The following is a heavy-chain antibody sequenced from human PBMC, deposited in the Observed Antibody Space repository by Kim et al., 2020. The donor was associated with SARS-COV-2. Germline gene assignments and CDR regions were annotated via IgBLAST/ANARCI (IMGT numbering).Heavy chain of an antibody. D-gene: IGHD3-22*01. Sequence: SGPTLVNPTQTLTLTCTFSGFSLSTSGVGVGWIRQPPGKALEWLALIYWDDDKRYSPSLKSRLTITKDTSKNQVVLTMTNMDPVDTATYYCAHSLSARANYYDSSGYPVWFDYWGQGTLVTVSS. CDR1: GFSLSTSGVG. CDR2: IYWDDDK. J-gene: IGHJ4*02. V-gene: IGHV2-5*02. CDR3: AHSLSARANYYDSSGYPVWFDY.